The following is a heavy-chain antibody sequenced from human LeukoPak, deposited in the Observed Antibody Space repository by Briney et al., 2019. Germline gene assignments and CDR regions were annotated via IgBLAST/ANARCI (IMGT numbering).Heavy chain of an antibody. J-gene: IGHJ5*02. CDR2: IRYDGSNE. CDR3: AMGYCGGDCYRDWFDP. D-gene: IGHD2-21*02. Sequence: GGSLRLSCAASAFTFSSYGMHWVRQAPGKGVEWVAFIRYDGSNEYYADSVKGRFTIYRDNSKNTLYLKMNSLRTEDTAVYYCAMGYCGGDCYRDWFDPWGQGTLATVSS. CDR1: AFTFSSYG. V-gene: IGHV3-30*02.